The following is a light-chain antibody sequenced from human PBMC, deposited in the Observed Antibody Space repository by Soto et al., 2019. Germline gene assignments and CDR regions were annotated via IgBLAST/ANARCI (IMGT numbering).Light chain of an antibody. CDR1: QSFSSTY. J-gene: IGKJ5*01. V-gene: IGKV3-20*01. Sequence: EIVITRCPGSIDLSPGERATLSFSASQSFSSTYLAWYQQKPGQAPRLIIYGASSRATGIPDRFSGGRYGTDFRLTISSLDPEDFAVYYYEQSSCAASTVGQGTRLEIK. CDR3: EQSSCAAST. CDR2: GAS.